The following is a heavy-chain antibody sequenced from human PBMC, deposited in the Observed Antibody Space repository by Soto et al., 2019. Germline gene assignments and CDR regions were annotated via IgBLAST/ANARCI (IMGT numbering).Heavy chain of an antibody. CDR1: GFTFRSYS. V-gene: IGHV3-21*01. Sequence: GSLRLSCAASGFTFRSYSMNWVRQAPGKGLEWVSSISSSSSYIYYADSVKGRFTISRDNAKNSLYLQMNSLRAEDTAVYYCARDSGATGFYYYYYGMDVWGQGTTVTVSS. D-gene: IGHD1-26*01. CDR3: ARDSGATGFYYYYYGMDV. J-gene: IGHJ6*02. CDR2: ISSSSSYI.